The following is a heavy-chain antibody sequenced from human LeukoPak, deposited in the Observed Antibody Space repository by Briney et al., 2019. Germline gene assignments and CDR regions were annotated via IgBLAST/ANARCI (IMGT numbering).Heavy chain of an antibody. D-gene: IGHD2-2*01. CDR2: IWYDGGNK. J-gene: IGHJ4*02. CDR3: ARDLFVVVPAAIWGGTSYFDY. Sequence: GGSLRLSCAASGFTFSSYGMHWVRQAPGKGLEWVAVIWYDGGNKYYADSVKGRFTISRDNSKNTLYLQMNSLRAEDTAVYYCARDLFVVVPAAIWGGTSYFDYWGQGTLVTVSS. CDR1: GFTFSSYG. V-gene: IGHV3-33*01.